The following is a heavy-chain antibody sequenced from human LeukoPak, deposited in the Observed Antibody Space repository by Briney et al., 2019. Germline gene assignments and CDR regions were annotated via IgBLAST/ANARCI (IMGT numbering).Heavy chain of an antibody. CDR1: AFIFSSYG. Sequence: GGSLRLSCAASAFIFSSYGMHWVRQAPGKGLEWVAFIRFDVSDEYYADSMKGRFTISRDNSKNTLYMQRTRLSTEDRAVYYCAKGGGDLGSGIVDYWGQGTVVIVSS. CDR2: IRFDVSDE. D-gene: IGHD3-10*01. V-gene: IGHV3-30*02. CDR3: AKGGGDLGSGIVDY. J-gene: IGHJ4*02.